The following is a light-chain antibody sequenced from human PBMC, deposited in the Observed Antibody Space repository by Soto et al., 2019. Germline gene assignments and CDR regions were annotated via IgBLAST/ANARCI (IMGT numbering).Light chain of an antibody. CDR1: HDIRSD. Sequence: EMVMTQSPVTLSVSPGERATLSCRASHDIRSDLAWYQQKPGQAPRLLMYGASIRATGIPARFSGSGSGTDFTLTISSLQSEDLAVYYCQQYINWTFGQGTKLEIK. CDR2: GAS. J-gene: IGKJ1*01. CDR3: QQYINWT. V-gene: IGKV3-15*01.